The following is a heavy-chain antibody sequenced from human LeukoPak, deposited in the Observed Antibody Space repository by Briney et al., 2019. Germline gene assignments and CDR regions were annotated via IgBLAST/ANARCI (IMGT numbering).Heavy chain of an antibody. D-gene: IGHD1-1*01. CDR2: ISGFTL. J-gene: IGHJ6*03. CDR3: ARVSWFPGTSYYYMDV. V-gene: IGHV3-48*01. CDR1: GFTCSDYS. Sequence: GGSLRLSCVASGFTCSDYSMNWVRQAPGKGLEWVSYISGFTLNYADSVKGRFTISRDNAKNSLYLQMNSLRAEDTAVYYCARVSWFPGTSYYYMDVWGKGTTVTVSS.